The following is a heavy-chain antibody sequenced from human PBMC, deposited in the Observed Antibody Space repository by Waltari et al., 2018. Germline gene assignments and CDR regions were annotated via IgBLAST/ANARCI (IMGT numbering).Heavy chain of an antibody. J-gene: IGHJ6*03. Sequence: EVLLVETGGGLIQPGGSLSLSGAAAGFSVCRYYMSRIRQATGKGLEWVSVIYSGGSTYYADSVKGRFTISRDNSKNTLHLQMSSLRAEDTAVYYCARDSGQLDYMDVWGKGTTVTVSS. D-gene: IGHD6-6*01. CDR3: ARDSGQLDYMDV. CDR2: IYSGGST. CDR1: GFSVCRYY. V-gene: IGHV3-53*02.